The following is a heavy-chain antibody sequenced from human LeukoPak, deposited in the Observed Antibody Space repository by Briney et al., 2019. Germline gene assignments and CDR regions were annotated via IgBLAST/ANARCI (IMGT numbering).Heavy chain of an antibody. J-gene: IGHJ4*02. CDR3: ARSYSGSSGYSDFDS. CDR2: IIPIFGTA. V-gene: IGHV1-69*05. Sequence: SVKVSCKASGGTFSSYAISWVRQAPGQGLEWMGGIIPIFGTANYAQKFQGRVTITTDESTSTAYMELRSLRFEDTAVYYCARSYSGSSGYSDFDSWGQGTLVTVSS. CDR1: GGTFSSYA. D-gene: IGHD3-22*01.